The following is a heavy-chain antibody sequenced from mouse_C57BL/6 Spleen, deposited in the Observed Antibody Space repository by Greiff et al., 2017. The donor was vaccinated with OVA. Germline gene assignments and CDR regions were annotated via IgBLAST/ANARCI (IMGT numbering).Heavy chain of an antibody. J-gene: IGHJ2*01. CDR1: GFTFSDYG. D-gene: IGHD1-1*01. Sequence: EVKVVESGGGLVKPGGSLKLSCAASGFTFSDYGMHWVRQAPEKGLEWVAYISSGSSTIYYADTVKGRFTISRDNAKNTLFLQMTSLRSEDTAMYYCARNYGSATDYFDYWGQGTTLTVSS. CDR3: ARNYGSATDYFDY. CDR2: ISSGSSTI. V-gene: IGHV5-17*01.